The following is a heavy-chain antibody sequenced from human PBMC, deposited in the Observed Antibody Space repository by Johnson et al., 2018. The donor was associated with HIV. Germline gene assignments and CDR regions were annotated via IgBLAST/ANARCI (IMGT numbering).Heavy chain of an antibody. Sequence: VQLVESGGGLVQPGGSLRLSCAASGFTFSSYWMSLVRQAPGKGLEWVANIKQDGSEKYYVDSVTGRFTISRDNAKNSLYLQMNSLRAEDTAVYYCARDHVMVVTPGDCFDIWGQGTMVTVSS. CDR1: GFTFSSYW. CDR3: ARDHVMVVTPGDCFDI. V-gene: IGHV3-7*03. CDR2: IKQDGSEK. J-gene: IGHJ3*02. D-gene: IGHD2-21*02.